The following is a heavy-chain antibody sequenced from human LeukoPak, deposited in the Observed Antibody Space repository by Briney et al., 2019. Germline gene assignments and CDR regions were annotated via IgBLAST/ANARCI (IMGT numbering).Heavy chain of an antibody. J-gene: IGHJ4*02. V-gene: IGHV3-30*02. CDR3: AKDPRDCSSASCYIAAAGFDY. D-gene: IGHD2-2*02. CDR1: GFTFSRYG. Sequence: PGGSLRLSCAVSGFTFSRYGMHWVRQAPGKGLEWVAFIRYDGSNKNYADSVKGRITISRDNSKNKLYLQMNSLRADDTAVYYCAKDPRDCSSASCYIAAAGFDYWGQGTLVTVSS. CDR2: IRYDGSNK.